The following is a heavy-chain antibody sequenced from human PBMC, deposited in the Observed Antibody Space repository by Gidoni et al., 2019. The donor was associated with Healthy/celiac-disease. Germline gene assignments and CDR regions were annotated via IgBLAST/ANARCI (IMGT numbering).Heavy chain of an antibody. CDR1: GFTFSSYE. CDR3: ARVRRDSSGWYKLYYFDY. Sequence: EVQLVESGGGLVQPGGSLSIPCAAPGFTFSSYEMNWVRQAPGKGLEWVSYISSSGSTIYYADSVKGRFTISRDNAKNSLYLQMNSLRAEDTAVYYCARVRRDSSGWYKLYYFDYWGQGTLVTVSS. D-gene: IGHD6-19*01. J-gene: IGHJ4*02. CDR2: ISSSGSTI. V-gene: IGHV3-48*03.